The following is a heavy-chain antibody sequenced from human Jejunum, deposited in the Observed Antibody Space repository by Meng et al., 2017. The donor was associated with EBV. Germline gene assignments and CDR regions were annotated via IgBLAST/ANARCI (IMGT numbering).Heavy chain of an antibody. CDR2: ISNSGGNT. J-gene: IGHJ4*02. Sequence: EGQLLGSGGGLVQPGGPLRLSCVASGFTFSDYAMSWVRQAPRKGLEWVSTISNSGGNTHYADSVKGRFTISRDNSKNTLYLQMNSLRAEDTAVYYCTKDVGVVLFDYWGQGTLVTVSS. CDR3: TKDVGVVLFDY. V-gene: IGHV3-23*01. D-gene: IGHD2-8*01. CDR1: GFTFSDYA.